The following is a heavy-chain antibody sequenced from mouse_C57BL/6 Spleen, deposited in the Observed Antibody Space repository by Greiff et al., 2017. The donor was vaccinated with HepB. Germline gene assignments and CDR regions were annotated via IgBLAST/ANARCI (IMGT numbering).Heavy chain of an antibody. Sequence: DVKLQESGPVLVKPGASVKMSCKASGYTFTDYYMNWVKQSHGKSLEWIGVINPYNGGTSYNQKFKGKATLTVDKSSSTAYMELNSLTSEDSAVYYCARGANWDDPYAMDYWGQGTSVTVSS. CDR1: GYTFTDYY. J-gene: IGHJ4*01. D-gene: IGHD4-1*01. V-gene: IGHV1-19*01. CDR2: INPYNGGT. CDR3: ARGANWDDPYAMDY.